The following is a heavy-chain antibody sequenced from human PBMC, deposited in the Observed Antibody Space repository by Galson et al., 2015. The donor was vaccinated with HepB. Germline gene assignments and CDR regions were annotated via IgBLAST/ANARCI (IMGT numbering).Heavy chain of an antibody. V-gene: IGHV3-72*01. CDR2: SRNKANNYII. CDR3: TSRHYGEVDY. D-gene: IGHD4-17*01. J-gene: IGHJ4*02. CDR1: GFISSDHY. Sequence: SLRLSCAASGFISSDHYMDWVRQAPGKGLEWVGRSRNKANNYIIEYAASLKGRFTISRDDSKNSLYLQMKSLKTEDTALYYCTSRHYGEVDYWGQGTLVTVSS.